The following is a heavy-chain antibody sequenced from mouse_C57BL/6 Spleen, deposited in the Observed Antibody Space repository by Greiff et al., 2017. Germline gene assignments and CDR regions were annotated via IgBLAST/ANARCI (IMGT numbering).Heavy chain of an antibody. CDR1: GFTFSSYC. V-gene: IGHV5-4*01. J-gene: IGHJ2*01. Sequence: EVKLLESGGDLVKPGGSLKLSCTASGFTFSSYCMSWVRQTPVKRLEWVATISDGGSYTYYPDNVKGRFTISRDNDKNNLYLQLSKLTSEDTAMYYCARDGAGTGFDYRGQGITVT. CDR2: ISDGGSYT. CDR3: ARDGAGTGFDY. D-gene: IGHD4-1*01.